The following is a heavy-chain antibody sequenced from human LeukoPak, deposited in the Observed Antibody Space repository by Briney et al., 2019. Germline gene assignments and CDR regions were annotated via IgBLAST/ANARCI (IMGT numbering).Heavy chain of an antibody. J-gene: IGHJ4*02. CDR3: AKDQATAGMTLDN. CDR2: ISYDGSNK. CDR1: GFTFSSYA. D-gene: IGHD6-13*01. Sequence: PGGSLRLSCAASGFTFSSYAMHWVRQAPGKGLEWVAVISYDGSNKYYADSVKGRFTISRDNAKNTLYLQMNSLRAEDTAVYYCAKDQATAGMTLDNWGQGTLVTVSS. V-gene: IGHV3-30-3*01.